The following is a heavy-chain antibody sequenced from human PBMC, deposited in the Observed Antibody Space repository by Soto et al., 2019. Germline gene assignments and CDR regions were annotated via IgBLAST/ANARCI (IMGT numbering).Heavy chain of an antibody. CDR3: ARGWADILTGYYTTSGGMDV. CDR1: GGSISSYY. J-gene: IGHJ6*02. Sequence: TLSLTCTVSGGSISSYYWSWIRQPPGKGLEWIGHIYYSGSTNYNPSLKSRVTISVDTSKNQFSLKLSSVTAADTAVYYCARGWADILTGYYTTSGGMDVWGQGTTGTAP. CDR2: IYYSGST. D-gene: IGHD3-9*01. V-gene: IGHV4-59*01.